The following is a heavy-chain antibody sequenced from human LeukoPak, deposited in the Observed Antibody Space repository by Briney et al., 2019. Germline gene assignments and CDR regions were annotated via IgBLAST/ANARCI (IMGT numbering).Heavy chain of an antibody. V-gene: IGHV3-13*04. CDR3: ARARQLYSGYEGPRWYFDL. CDR1: GFTFSSYD. Sequence: GGSLRLSCAASGFTFSSYDMHWVRQATGKGLEWVSAIGTAGDTYYPGSVKGRFTTSRENAKNSLYLQMNSLRAGDTAVYYCARARQLYSGYEGPRWYFDLWGRGTLVTVSS. D-gene: IGHD5-12*01. J-gene: IGHJ2*01. CDR2: IGTAGDT.